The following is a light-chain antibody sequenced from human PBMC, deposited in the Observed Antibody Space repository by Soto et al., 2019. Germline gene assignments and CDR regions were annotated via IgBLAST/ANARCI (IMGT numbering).Light chain of an antibody. CDR2: DVS. CDR3: TSFITRTTFWV. J-gene: IGLJ3*02. Sequence: QSALTQPASVSGSPGQSITISCSDVGSYDYVSWYQQHPGKAPKLMIFDVSNRPSGVSDRFSGSKSGNTASLTISGRQAEDEADYYCTSFITRTTFWVFGGGTKLTVL. V-gene: IGLV2-14*01. CDR1: DVGSYDY.